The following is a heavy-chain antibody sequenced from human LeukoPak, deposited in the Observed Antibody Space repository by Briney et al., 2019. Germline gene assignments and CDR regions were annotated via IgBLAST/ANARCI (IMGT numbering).Heavy chain of an antibody. CDR2: IIPIFGTA. CDR3: ARVVRYSYYYYYMDV. D-gene: IGHD1-26*01. V-gene: IGHV1-69*05. CDR1: GGTFSSYA. Sequence: SVKVSCKASGGTFSSYAISWVRQAPGQGLEWMGGIIPIFGTANYAQKFQGRVTITTDETTSTAYMELSSLRSEDTAVYYCARVVRYSYYYYYMDVWGKGTTVTVSS. J-gene: IGHJ6*03.